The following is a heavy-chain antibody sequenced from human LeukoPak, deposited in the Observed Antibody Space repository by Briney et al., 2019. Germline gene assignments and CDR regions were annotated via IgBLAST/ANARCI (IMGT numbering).Heavy chain of an antibody. D-gene: IGHD2/OR15-2a*01. V-gene: IGHV3-23*01. Sequence: GGSLRLSCAAPGFTFSSYAMSWVRQTPGKGLEWVSVISGSGGSTYNADSVKGRFTISRDNAKNTLYLQMNSLRAEDTAVYYCARDWFHAIDYWGQGTLVTVSS. CDR3: ARDWFHAIDY. CDR1: GFTFSSYA. J-gene: IGHJ4*02. CDR2: ISGSGGST.